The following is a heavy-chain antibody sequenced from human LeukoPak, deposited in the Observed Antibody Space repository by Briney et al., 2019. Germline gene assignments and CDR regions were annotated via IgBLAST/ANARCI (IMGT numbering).Heavy chain of an antibody. D-gene: IGHD2-2*01. CDR1: GYTFTSYG. CDR2: ISAYNGNT. J-gene: IGHJ4*02. Sequence: ASVTVSCKASGYTFTSYGISWVRQAPGQGLGWMGWISAYNGNTNYAQKLQGRVTMTTDTSTSTAYMELRSLRSDDTAVYYCARGSPCSSTSCSVDYWGQGTLVTVSS. CDR3: ARGSPCSSTSCSVDY. V-gene: IGHV1-18*01.